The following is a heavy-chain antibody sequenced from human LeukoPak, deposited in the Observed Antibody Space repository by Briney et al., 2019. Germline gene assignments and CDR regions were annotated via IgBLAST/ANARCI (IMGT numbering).Heavy chain of an antibody. V-gene: IGHV3-23*01. D-gene: IGHD6-13*01. CDR3: AKSLIAAAGTIPDY. Sequence: GGSLRLSCAASGFTFSSYAVSWVRQAPGKGLEWVSAISGSGGSTYYADSVKGRFTISRDNSKNALYLQMNSLRAEDTAAYYCAKSLIAAAGTIPDYWGQGTLVTVSS. CDR2: ISGSGGST. CDR1: GFTFSSYA. J-gene: IGHJ4*02.